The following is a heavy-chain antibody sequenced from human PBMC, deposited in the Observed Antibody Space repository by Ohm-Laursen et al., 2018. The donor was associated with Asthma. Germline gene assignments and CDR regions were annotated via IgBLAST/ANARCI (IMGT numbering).Heavy chain of an antibody. CDR1: GFTFSSYG. CDR3: ARDSGIAVAGTGYYYYGMDV. J-gene: IGHJ6*02. Sequence: SLRLSCAASGFTFSSYGMHWVRQAPGKGLERVAVISYDGSNKYYADSVKGRFTISRDNSKNTLYLQMNSLRAEDTAVYYCARDSGIAVAGTGYYYYGMDVWGQGTTVTVSS. D-gene: IGHD6-19*01. CDR2: ISYDGSNK. V-gene: IGHV3-30*03.